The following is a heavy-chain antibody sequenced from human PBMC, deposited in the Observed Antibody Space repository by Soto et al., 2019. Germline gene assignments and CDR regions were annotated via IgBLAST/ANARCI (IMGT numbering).Heavy chain of an antibody. CDR2: SWYDGKT. V-gene: IGHV3-33*01. D-gene: IGHD2-8*01. CDR1: GITLAAHG. CDR3: ARVRNNNDKRLDV. Sequence: QEQLVESGGGMVHPGTSLRLSCVTSGITLAAHGMHWVRQAPGKGLEWVALSWYDGKTFYGDSVKGRFTISRDTSTVFLDMRSLRPDDMAVYFCARVRNNNDKRLDVWGQGTTVIVS. J-gene: IGHJ6*02.